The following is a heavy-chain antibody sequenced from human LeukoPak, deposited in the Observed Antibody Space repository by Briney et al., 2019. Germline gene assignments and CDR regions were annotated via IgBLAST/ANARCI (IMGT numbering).Heavy chain of an antibody. V-gene: IGHV1-8*01. J-gene: IGHJ5*02. CDR2: MNPNSGHT. Sequence: GASVKVSCKSSGYTFNSYGITWVRQATGQGLEWMGWMNPNSGHTGYAQHFQGRVTITRNTSISTAYMELSSLRSEDTAVYYCVVVAATPLPGWFDPWGRGTLVTVSS. CDR1: GYTFNSYG. CDR3: VVVAATPLPGWFDP. D-gene: IGHD2-15*01.